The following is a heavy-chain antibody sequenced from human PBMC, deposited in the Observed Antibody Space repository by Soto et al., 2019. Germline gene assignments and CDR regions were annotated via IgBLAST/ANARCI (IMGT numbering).Heavy chain of an antibody. D-gene: IGHD3-16*01. V-gene: IGHV2-5*02. CDR3: ARALGSWGSYYFDP. Sequence: QITLKESGPTLVRPTQTLTLTCTVSGFSLDTWGVGVGWIRQSPGKAPEWLALIYWDDDKRYSPSLKNRLTITYDTSQTPVVLTLTNMDPVGTVKYSCARALGSWGSYYFDPWGQGTLVTVSS. CDR2: IYWDDDK. J-gene: IGHJ4*02. CDR1: GFSLDTWGVG.